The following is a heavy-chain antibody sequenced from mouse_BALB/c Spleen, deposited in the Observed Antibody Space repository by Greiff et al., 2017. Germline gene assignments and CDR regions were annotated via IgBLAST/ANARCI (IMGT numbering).Heavy chain of an antibody. D-gene: IGHD1-1*01. J-gene: IGHJ4*01. V-gene: IGHV1-80*01. CDR3: ARLITTVVEEYYYAMDY. CDR1: GYAFSSYW. Sequence: LQESGAELVRPGSSVKISCKASGYAFSSYWMNWVKQRPGQGLEWIGQIYPGDGDTNYNGKFKGKATLTADKSSSTAYMQLSSLTSEDSAVYFCARLITTVVEEYYYAMDYWGQGTSVTVSS. CDR2: IYPGDGDT.